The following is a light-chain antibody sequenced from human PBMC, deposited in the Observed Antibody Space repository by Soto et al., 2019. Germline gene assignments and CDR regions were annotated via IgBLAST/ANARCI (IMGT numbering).Light chain of an antibody. CDR1: HTVSSN. Sequence: SAANRSTXSCRASHTVSSNLAWDQQKPGQPPRLLIYGTSTRATGLPASFSGSGSGTEFTLSISSLQSEDFAVYYCHQYHFLPAFGQGTELDIK. V-gene: IGKV3-15*01. J-gene: IGKJ1*01. CDR2: GTS. CDR3: HQYHFLPA.